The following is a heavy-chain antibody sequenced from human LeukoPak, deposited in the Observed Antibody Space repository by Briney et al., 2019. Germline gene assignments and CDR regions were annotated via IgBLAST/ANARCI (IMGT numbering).Heavy chain of an antibody. CDR1: GGSITSTNW. CDR3: SRENGAFSPFGY. V-gene: IGHV4-4*02. CDR2: VSLSGLT. D-gene: IGHD2-8*01. J-gene: IGHJ4*02. Sequence: KTSETLSRTCGVSGGSITSTNWWSWVRQPPGQGLEWIGEVSLSGLTNNNPSLSSRVIMALDTSKNHLSLHLTSVTAADTAVYYCSRENGAFSPFGYWGQGYLVTVLS.